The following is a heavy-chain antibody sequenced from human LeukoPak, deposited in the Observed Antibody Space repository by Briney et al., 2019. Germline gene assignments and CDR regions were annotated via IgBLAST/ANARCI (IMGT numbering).Heavy chain of an antibody. CDR1: GFAFSNNA. V-gene: IGHV3-23*01. CDR3: AKLYSSGWLGLSS. CDR2: ISSDGGRT. D-gene: IGHD6-19*01. Sequence: GGSLRLSCAASGFAFSNNAMSWVRQAPGKGLEWVSGISSDGGRTWYADSVKGRFTISRDNSKNTLYLQMSSLRDEDTAVYYCAKLYSSGWLGLSSWGQGTLVTVSS. J-gene: IGHJ5*02.